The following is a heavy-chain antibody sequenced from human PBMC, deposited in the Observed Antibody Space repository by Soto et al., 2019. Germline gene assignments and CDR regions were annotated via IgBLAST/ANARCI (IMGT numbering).Heavy chain of an antibody. CDR3: AREYTAWPLAYGLDV. J-gene: IGHJ6*02. CDR1: GFTFSTYS. D-gene: IGHD2-2*02. Sequence: PGGSLRLACVGSGFTFSTYSINWVRQAPGKGLEWVSSISSRSDIYYADSVKGRFTISRDNAKNSVSLQMNSLRAEDTAVYYCAREYTAWPLAYGLDVWGQGTTVTVSS. CDR2: ISSRSDI. V-gene: IGHV3-21*01.